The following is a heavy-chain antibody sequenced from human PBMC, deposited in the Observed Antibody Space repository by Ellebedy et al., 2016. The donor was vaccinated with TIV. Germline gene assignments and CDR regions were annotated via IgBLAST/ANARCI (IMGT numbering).Heavy chain of an antibody. J-gene: IGHJ4*02. CDR2: IYSGGST. D-gene: IGHD4-17*01. CDR1: GFTVSSNY. Sequence: GGSLRLSCAASGFTVSSNYMSWVRQAPGKGLEWVSVIYSGGSTYYADSVKGRFTISRDNSKNTLYLQMNSLRAEDTAVYYCARDGAPPYGYYFDYWGQGTLVTVSS. CDR3: ARDGAPPYGYYFDY. V-gene: IGHV3-66*01.